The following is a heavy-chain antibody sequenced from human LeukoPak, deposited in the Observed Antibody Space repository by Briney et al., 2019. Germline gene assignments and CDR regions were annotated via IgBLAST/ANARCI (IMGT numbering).Heavy chain of an antibody. CDR3: TRVSSNLYYFDC. CDR1: GGSINTSNW. V-gene: IGHV4-4*02. Sequence: SGTLSLTCVVSGGSINTSNWWSWVRQPPGKGLEWIGEIYHSGSSNYNPSLKSRVTISIDKSKNQFSLKLSSVTAADTAVYYCTRVSSNLYYFDCWGQGSLVTVSS. J-gene: IGHJ4*02. D-gene: IGHD3-16*01. CDR2: IYHSGSS.